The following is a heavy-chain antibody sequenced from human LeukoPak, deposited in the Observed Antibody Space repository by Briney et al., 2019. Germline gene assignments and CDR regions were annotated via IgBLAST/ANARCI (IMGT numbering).Heavy chain of an antibody. Sequence: GASVKVSCKASGYTFTGYYMHWVRQAPGQGLEWMGWINPNSGGTNYAQKFQGRVTMTRDASISTAYMEPSRLRSDDTAVYYCARDSRDSSGWYFGFDYWGQGTLVTVSS. D-gene: IGHD6-19*01. CDR3: ARDSRDSSGWYFGFDY. CDR1: GYTFTGYY. CDR2: INPNSGGT. V-gene: IGHV1-2*02. J-gene: IGHJ4*02.